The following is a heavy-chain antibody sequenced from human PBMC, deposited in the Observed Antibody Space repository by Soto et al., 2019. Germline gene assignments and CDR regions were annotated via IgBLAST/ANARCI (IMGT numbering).Heavy chain of an antibody. J-gene: IGHJ4*02. CDR1: GFMFSDYA. Sequence: PGGSLRLSCAASGFMFSDYAMTWARQAPGKELEWVSGLLRPGRSTYYADSVKGRFTISRDNSKNTLYLQMNSLRAEDTAVYYCAKDYGDYVFDYWGQGTLVTVSS. D-gene: IGHD4-17*01. CDR3: AKDYGDYVFDY. V-gene: IGHV3-23*01. CDR2: LLRPGRST.